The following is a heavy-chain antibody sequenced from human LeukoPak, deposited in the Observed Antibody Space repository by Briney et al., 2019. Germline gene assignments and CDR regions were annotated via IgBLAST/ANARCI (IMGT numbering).Heavy chain of an antibody. CDR2: INPSGGST. V-gene: IGHV1-46*01. CDR1: GYTFTSYY. CDR3: AGDGGNGGYSYDQYYFDY. D-gene: IGHD5-18*01. J-gene: IGHJ4*02. Sequence: GASVKVSCKASGYTFTSYYMHWVRQAPGQGLEWMGIINPSGGSTSYAQKFQGRVTMTRDTSTSTVYMELSSLRSEDTAVYYCAGDGGNGGYSYDQYYFDYWGQGTLVTVSS.